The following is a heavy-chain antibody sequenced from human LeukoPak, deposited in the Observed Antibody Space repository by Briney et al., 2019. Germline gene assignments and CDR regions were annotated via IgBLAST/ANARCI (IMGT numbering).Heavy chain of an antibody. CDR1: GFTFSSYS. D-gene: IGHD3-3*01. Sequence: GGSLRLSCAASGFTFSSYSMNWVRQAPGEGLEWVSSISSSSSYIYYADSVKGRFTISRDNAKNSLYLQMNSLRAEDTAVYYCARAVGPNYDFWSGLDAFDIWGQGTMVTVSS. V-gene: IGHV3-21*01. CDR3: ARAVGPNYDFWSGLDAFDI. CDR2: ISSSSSYI. J-gene: IGHJ3*02.